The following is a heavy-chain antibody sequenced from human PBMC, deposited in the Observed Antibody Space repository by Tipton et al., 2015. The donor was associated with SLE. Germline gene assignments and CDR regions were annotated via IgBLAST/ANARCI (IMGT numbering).Heavy chain of an antibody. CDR2: FYSGFT. CDR1: GGSISSGGYS. CDR3: ARELDTFDV. J-gene: IGHJ3*01. Sequence: TLSLTCTVSGGSISSGGYSWNWIRQPAGKGLEWIGRFYSGFTTYNPSLNSRATMSVDTFKNQFSLKLISVTAADTAVYYCARELDTFDVWGQGTMVTVSS. V-gene: IGHV4-61*02.